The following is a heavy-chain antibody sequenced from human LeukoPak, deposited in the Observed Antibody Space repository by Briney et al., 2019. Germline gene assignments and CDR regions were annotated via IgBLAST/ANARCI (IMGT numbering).Heavy chain of an antibody. CDR1: GGTFSSYA. Sequence: SVNVSCKASGGTFSSYAINWVRQAPGQGLEWMGGINPIFVTANYTQKFQGRVTIHADESTSTAYMELSSLRSEDTTVYYGARDVGATDAFDIWGQGTMVTVPS. J-gene: IGHJ3*02. CDR3: ARDVGATDAFDI. CDR2: INPIFVTA. V-gene: IGHV1-69*01. D-gene: IGHD1-26*01.